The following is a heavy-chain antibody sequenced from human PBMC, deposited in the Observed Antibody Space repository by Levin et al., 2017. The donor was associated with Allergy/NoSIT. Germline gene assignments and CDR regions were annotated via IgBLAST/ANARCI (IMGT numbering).Heavy chain of an antibody. Sequence: SCVASGFSFSNYGMHWVRQAPGKGLQWVAVVSHDGNTQNYADSVKGRFAISRDQSKNTIYLQMNSLRTEDTAVYYCARDPPDYWSGHYNWFDPWGQGTLVTVSS. D-gene: IGHD3-3*01. CDR2: VSHDGNTQ. CDR1: GFSFSNYG. CDR3: ARDPPDYWSGHYNWFDP. V-gene: IGHV3-30*03. J-gene: IGHJ5*02.